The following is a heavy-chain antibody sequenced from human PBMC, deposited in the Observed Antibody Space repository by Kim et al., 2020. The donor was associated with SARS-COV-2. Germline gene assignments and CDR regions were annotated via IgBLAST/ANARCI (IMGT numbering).Heavy chain of an antibody. CDR3: ARGRQAMIVVVIAPHHYYGVNV. D-gene: IGHD3-22*01. V-gene: IGHV1-8*01. J-gene: IGHJ6*02. Sequence: ASVKVSCKASGYTFTSYDINWVRQATGQGLERMGWMNPNSGNTGYAQKFQGRVTMTRNTSISTAYMELSSLRSEDTAVYYCARGRQAMIVVVIAPHHYYGVNVWGQGTTITDSS. CDR1: GYTFTSYD. CDR2: MNPNSGNT.